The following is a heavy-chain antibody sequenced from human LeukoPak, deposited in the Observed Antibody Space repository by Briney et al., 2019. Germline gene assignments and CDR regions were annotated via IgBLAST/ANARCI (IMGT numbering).Heavy chain of an antibody. Sequence: GGSLRLSCAASGFTFSSYGMHWDRQAPGKGLEWVAVIWYDGSNKYYADSVKGRFTISRDNSKNTLYLQMNSLRAEDTAVYYCAREGGMVAAIDAFDIWGQGTMVTVSS. CDR3: AREGGMVAAIDAFDI. J-gene: IGHJ3*02. V-gene: IGHV3-33*01. CDR1: GFTFSSYG. CDR2: IWYDGSNK. D-gene: IGHD2-15*01.